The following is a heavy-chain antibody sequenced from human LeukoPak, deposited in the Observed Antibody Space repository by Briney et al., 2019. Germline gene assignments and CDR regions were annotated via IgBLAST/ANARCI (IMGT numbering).Heavy chain of an antibody. V-gene: IGHV1-69*05. CDR3: ARGYSGSYGVFDY. D-gene: IGHD1-26*01. J-gene: IGHJ4*02. CDR2: IIPIFGTA. CDR1: GGTVSSYA. Sequence: GASVKVSCKASGGTVSSYAISWVRQAPGQGLEWMGGIIPIFGTANYAQKFQGRVTITTDESTSTAYMELSSLRSEDTAVYYCARGYSGSYGVFDYWGQGTLVPVSS.